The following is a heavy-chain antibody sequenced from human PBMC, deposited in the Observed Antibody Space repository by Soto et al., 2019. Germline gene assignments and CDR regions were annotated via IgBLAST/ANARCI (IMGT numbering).Heavy chain of an antibody. D-gene: IGHD6-13*01. Sequence: SETLSLTCTVSGGSISSSSYYWGWIRQPPGKGLEWIGSIYYSGSTYYNPSLKSRVTISVDTSKNQFSLKLSSVTAADTAVYYCSRGIAAAGIYYYYYMDVWGKGTTVTVSS. J-gene: IGHJ6*03. CDR3: SRGIAAAGIYYYYYMDV. CDR2: IYYSGST. CDR1: GGSISSSSYY. V-gene: IGHV4-39*01.